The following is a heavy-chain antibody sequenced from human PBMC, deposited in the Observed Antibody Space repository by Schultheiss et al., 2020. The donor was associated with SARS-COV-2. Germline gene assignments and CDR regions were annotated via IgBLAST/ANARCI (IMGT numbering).Heavy chain of an antibody. J-gene: IGHJ4*02. Sequence: SCTVSGGSISSGGYYWSWIRQHPGKGLEWIGYIYYSGSTYYNPSLKSRVTISVDTSKNQFSLKLSSVTAADTAVYYCATTELGYYYDSSGYYSGWGQGTLVTVSS. D-gene: IGHD3-22*01. CDR2: IYYSGST. CDR1: GGSISSGGYY. CDR3: ATTELGYYYDSSGYYSG. V-gene: IGHV4-31*03.